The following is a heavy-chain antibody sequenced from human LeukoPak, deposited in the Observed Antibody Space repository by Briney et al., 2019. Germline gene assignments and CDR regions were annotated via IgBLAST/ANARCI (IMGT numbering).Heavy chain of an antibody. J-gene: IGHJ6*02. V-gene: IGHV3-21*01. Sequence: GGSLRLSCAASGFTFSSYSMNWVRQAPGKGLEWVSSISSSSSYIYYADSVKGRFTISRDNAKNSLYLQMNSLRAEDTAVYYCARVGPFVAAEGIYYGMDVWGQGTTVTVSS. CDR1: GFTFSSYS. CDR2: ISSSSSYI. CDR3: ARVGPFVAAEGIYYGMDV. D-gene: IGHD6-13*01.